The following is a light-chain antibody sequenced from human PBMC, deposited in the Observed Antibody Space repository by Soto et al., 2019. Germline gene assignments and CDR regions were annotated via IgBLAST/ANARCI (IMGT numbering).Light chain of an antibody. V-gene: IGLV2-14*01. CDR3: MSYTRSSTYV. CDR2: GVS. Sequence: QSVLTQPASVSGSPGQSITISCTGTSSDVGAYNYVSWYQQHPGKAPKVMIYGVSNRPSGISNRFSGSKSGNTASLTISGLQAEDEADYYCMSYTRSSTYVFGTGTKVTVL. J-gene: IGLJ1*01. CDR1: SSDVGAYNY.